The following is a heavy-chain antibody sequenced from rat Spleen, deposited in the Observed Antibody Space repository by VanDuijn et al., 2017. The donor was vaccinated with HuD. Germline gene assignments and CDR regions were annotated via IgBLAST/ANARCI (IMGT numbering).Heavy chain of an antibody. CDR1: GFTFSAYN. J-gene: IGHJ4*01. CDR2: IIYDSSRS. CDR3: ARDRYSTIPLDA. D-gene: IGHD3-8*01. V-gene: IGHV5S10*01. Sequence: EVQLVESGGGLVQPGKSLKLSCAASGFTFSAYNMAWVRQAPKKGLEWVAAIIYDSSRSYYRESVKGRFTISRDNAKNTLYLQMDSLRSEDTATYYCARDRYSTIPLDAWGQGASVTVSS.